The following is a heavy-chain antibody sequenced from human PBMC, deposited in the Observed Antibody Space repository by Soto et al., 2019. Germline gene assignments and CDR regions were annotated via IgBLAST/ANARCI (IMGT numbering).Heavy chain of an antibody. CDR1: GGTFSSYA. V-gene: IGHV1-69*06. J-gene: IGHJ6*02. Sequence: ASLKVSCKASGGTFSSYAISWVRQAPGQGLEWMGGIIPIFGTANYAQKFQGRVTITADKSTSTAYMELSSLRSEDTAVYYCAREGGTLVDYYYYYGMDVWGQGTTVTVSS. D-gene: IGHD1-26*01. CDR2: IIPIFGTA. CDR3: AREGGTLVDYYYYYGMDV.